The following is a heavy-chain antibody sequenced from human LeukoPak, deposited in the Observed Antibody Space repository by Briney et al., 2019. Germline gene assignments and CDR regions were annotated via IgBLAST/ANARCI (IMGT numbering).Heavy chain of an antibody. CDR2: ISYDGSNK. J-gene: IGHJ4*02. Sequence: GGSLRLSCAASGFTFSSYGMHWVRQAPGKGLEWVAVISYDGSNKYYADSVKGRFTISRDNAKNSLYLQMNSLRAEDTAVYYCARVLGFGELLGVVDYWGQGTLVTVSS. CDR3: ARVLGFGELLGVVDY. V-gene: IGHV3-30*03. D-gene: IGHD3-10*01. CDR1: GFTFSSYG.